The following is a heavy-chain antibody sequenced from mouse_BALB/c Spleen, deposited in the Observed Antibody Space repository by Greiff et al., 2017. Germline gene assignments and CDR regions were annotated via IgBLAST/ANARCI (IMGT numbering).Heavy chain of an antibody. D-gene: IGHD1-1*01. CDR1: GFTFSDYY. CDR3: ARGDYGSSVDY. Sequence: EVNVVESGGGLVKPGGSLKLSCAASGFTFSDYYMYWVRQTPEKRLEWVATISDGGSYTYYPDSVKGRFTISRDNAKNNLYLQMSSLKSEDTAMYYCARGDYGSSVDYWGQGTTLTVSS. J-gene: IGHJ2*01. V-gene: IGHV5-4*02. CDR2: ISDGGSYT.